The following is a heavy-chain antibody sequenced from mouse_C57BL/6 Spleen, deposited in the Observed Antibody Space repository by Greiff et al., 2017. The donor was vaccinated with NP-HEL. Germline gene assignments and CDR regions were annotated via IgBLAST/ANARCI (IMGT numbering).Heavy chain of an antibody. CDR3: ARGGGSLAMDY. V-gene: IGHV1-52*01. J-gene: IGHJ4*01. CDR2: IDPSDSET. CDR1: GYTFTSYW. Sequence: QVQLQQPGAELVRPGSSVKLSCKASGYTFTSYWMHWVKQRPIQGLEWIGNIDPSDSETHYNQKFKDKATLTVEKSSSTAYMQLSSLTSEDSAVYYCARGGGSLAMDYWGQGTSVTVSS.